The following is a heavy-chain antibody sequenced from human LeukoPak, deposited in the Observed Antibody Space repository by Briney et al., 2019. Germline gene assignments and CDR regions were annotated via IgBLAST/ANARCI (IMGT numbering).Heavy chain of an antibody. CDR3: ARHPPYYYDSSGYLPFDY. CDR1: GGSISSSSYY. Sequence: SETLSLTCTVSGGSISSSSYYWGLIRQPPGKGLEWIGSIYYSGSTYYNPSLKSRVTISVDTSKNQFSLKLSSVTAADTAVYYCARHPPYYYDSSGYLPFDYWGQGTLVTVSS. CDR2: IYYSGST. J-gene: IGHJ4*02. D-gene: IGHD3-22*01. V-gene: IGHV4-39*01.